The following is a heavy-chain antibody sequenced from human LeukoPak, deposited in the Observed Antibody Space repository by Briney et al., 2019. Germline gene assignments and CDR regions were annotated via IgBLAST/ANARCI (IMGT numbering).Heavy chain of an antibody. CDR2: ISGSGGST. D-gene: IGHD5-18*01. CDR1: GFTFSSYA. CDR3: AKDDVDTAMVPTDY. J-gene: IGHJ4*02. Sequence: PGGSLRLSCAASGFTFSSYAMSWVRQAPGKGLEWFSAISGSGGSTYYADSVKGRFTISRDNSKNTLYLQMSSLRAEDTAVYYCAKDDVDTAMVPTDYWGQGTLVTVSS. V-gene: IGHV3-23*01.